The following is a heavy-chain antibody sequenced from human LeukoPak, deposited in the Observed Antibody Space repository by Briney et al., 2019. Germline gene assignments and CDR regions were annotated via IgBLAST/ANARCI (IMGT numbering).Heavy chain of an antibody. D-gene: IGHD5-18*01. CDR3: VGDDDTAVEYFDY. CDR1: GFTFRRYS. Sequence: PGGSLRLSCAASGFTFRRYSMNWVRQAPGKGLEWVSSITSISDYIYYADSVKGRFTISRDNARDSLYLQMNSLRAEDTAVYYCVGDDDTAVEYFDYWGQGTLVTVSS. J-gene: IGHJ4*02. CDR2: ITSISDYI. V-gene: IGHV3-21*01.